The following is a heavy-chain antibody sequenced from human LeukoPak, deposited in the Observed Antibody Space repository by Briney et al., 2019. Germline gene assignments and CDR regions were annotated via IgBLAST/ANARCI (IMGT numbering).Heavy chain of an antibody. J-gene: IGHJ6*03. V-gene: IGHV1-18*04. CDR3: ARMVGYYYYMDV. Sequence: ASVKVSCKASGYTFTGYYMHWVRQAPGQGLEWMGWISAYNGNTNYAQKLQGRVTMTTDTSTSTAYMELRSLRSDDTAVYYCARMVGYYYYMDVWGKGTTVTVSS. CDR1: GYTFTGYY. D-gene: IGHD3-10*01. CDR2: ISAYNGNT.